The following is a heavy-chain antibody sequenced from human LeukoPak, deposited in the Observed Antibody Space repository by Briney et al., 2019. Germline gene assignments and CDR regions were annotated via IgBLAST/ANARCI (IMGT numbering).Heavy chain of an antibody. V-gene: IGHV4-59*01. CDR1: GGSISSYS. J-gene: IGHJ6*03. Sequence: SETLSLTCTVSGGSISSYSWSWIRQPPGKGLEWIGYIYYSGSTNYNPSLKSRVTISVDTSKNQFSLKLSSVTAADTAVYYCARGLPYYSHYYMDVWGKGTTVTVSS. CDR3: ARGLPYYSHYYMDV. CDR2: IYYSGST. D-gene: IGHD2-15*01.